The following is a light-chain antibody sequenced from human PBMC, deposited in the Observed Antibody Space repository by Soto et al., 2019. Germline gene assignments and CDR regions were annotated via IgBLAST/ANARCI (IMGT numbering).Light chain of an antibody. CDR2: DNN. Sequence: QSVLTQPPSVSAAPGQKVTISCSGSSSNIGNNYVSWYQQLPGTAPKLLIYDNNKRPSGIPDRFSGSKSGTSATLGITGLQTGDEADYYCGTWDSSLINYGFGTGTKVTVL. CDR3: GTWDSSLINYG. CDR1: SSNIGNNY. V-gene: IGLV1-51*01. J-gene: IGLJ1*01.